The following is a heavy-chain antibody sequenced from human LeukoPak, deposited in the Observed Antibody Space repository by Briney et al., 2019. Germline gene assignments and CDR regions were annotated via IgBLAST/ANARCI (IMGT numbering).Heavy chain of an antibody. J-gene: IGHJ4*02. CDR2: IYHSGST. Sequence: PSETLSLTCTVSGGSISSGGYYWSWIRQPPGKGLEWIGYIYHSGSTYYNPSLKSRVTISVDRSKNQFSLKLSSVTAADTAVYYCARVRGGVNDYWGQGTLVTVSS. D-gene: IGHD3-16*01. CDR1: GGSISSGGYY. CDR3: ARVRGGVNDY. V-gene: IGHV4-30-2*01.